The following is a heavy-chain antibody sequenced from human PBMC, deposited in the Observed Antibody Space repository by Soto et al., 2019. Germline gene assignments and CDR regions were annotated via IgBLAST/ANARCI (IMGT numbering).Heavy chain of an antibody. CDR2: IIPIFGTA. D-gene: IGHD2-2*01. J-gene: IGHJ4*02. CDR3: VVEVCSSTSCKSDY. Sequence: ASVKVSCKASGGTFSSYAISWVRQAPGQGLEWMGGIIPIFGTANYAQKFQGRVTITADESTSTAYMELSSLRSEDTAVYYCVVEVCSSTSCKSDYWGQGTLVTVSS. V-gene: IGHV1-69*13. CDR1: GGTFSSYA.